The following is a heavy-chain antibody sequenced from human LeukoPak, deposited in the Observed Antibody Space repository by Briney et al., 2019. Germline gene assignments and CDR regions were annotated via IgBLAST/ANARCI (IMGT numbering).Heavy chain of an antibody. D-gene: IGHD2-2*01. J-gene: IGHJ4*02. CDR3: ARVTVPAATSVYFDY. CDR2: IYYSGST. Sequence: SETLSLTCTVSGGSISSYYWSWIRQPPGKGLERIGYIYYSGSTNYNPSLKSRVTISVDTSKNQFSLKLSSVTAADTAVYYCARVTVPAATSVYFDYWGQGTLVTVSS. V-gene: IGHV4-59*01. CDR1: GGSISSYY.